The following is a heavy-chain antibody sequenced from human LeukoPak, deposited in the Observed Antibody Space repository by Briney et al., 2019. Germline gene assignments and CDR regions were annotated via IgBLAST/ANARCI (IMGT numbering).Heavy chain of an antibody. Sequence: SVKVSCKASGGTFSSYAISCVRQAPGQGLEWMGGIIPIFGTANYAQKFQGIVTITADESTSTAYMELSSLRSEDTAVYYCARETSYYDILTGYFYYFDYWGQGTLVTVSS. D-gene: IGHD3-9*01. CDR2: IIPIFGTA. V-gene: IGHV1-69*13. J-gene: IGHJ4*02. CDR3: ARETSYYDILTGYFYYFDY. CDR1: GGTFSSYA.